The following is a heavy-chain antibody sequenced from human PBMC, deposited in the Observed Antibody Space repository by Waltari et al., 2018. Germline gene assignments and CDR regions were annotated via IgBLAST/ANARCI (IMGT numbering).Heavy chain of an antibody. J-gene: IGHJ4*02. CDR1: GGSISSGSYY. CDR3: ATEGEQPPYYFDY. Sequence: QVQLQESGPGLVKPSQTLSLTCTVSGGSISSGSYYWSWIRQPAGKGLEWIGRIYTSGGTKYNPPPKSRVTISVDTSKNQFSLKLSSVTAAATAVYYCATEGEQPPYYFDYWGQGTLVTVSS. CDR2: IYTSGGT. V-gene: IGHV4-61*02. D-gene: IGHD3-16*01.